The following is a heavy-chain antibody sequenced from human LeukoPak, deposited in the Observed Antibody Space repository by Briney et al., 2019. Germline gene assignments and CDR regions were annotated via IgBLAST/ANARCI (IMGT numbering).Heavy chain of an antibody. CDR1: GFTFSYYA. CDR2: IRSEGSNK. J-gene: IGHJ4*02. D-gene: IGHD5-24*01. CDR3: AKDSLGLGFQRWLQFMDY. V-gene: IGHV3-30*02. Sequence: GGSLRLSCAASGFTFSYYAMHWVRQAPGKGLEWVAFIRSEGSNKYYADSVKGRFTVSRDNSKNTLYLQMNSLRAEDTAVYYCAKDSLGLGFQRWLQFMDYWGQGTLVTVSS.